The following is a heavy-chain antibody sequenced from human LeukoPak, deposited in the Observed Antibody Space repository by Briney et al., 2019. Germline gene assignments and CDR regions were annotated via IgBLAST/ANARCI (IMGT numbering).Heavy chain of an antibody. D-gene: IGHD2-2*01. CDR1: GYTFSSYG. J-gene: IGHJ4*02. V-gene: IGHV1-18*01. CDR2: ISADNGNT. Sequence: ASVKVSCKASGYTFSSYGISWVRQAPGQGREGMGWISADNGNTNYVQKFQGRVTMTTDTSTSTAYMELRSLTSDDTAVYYCARALYHTFDYWGQGTLVTVSS. CDR3: ARALYHTFDY.